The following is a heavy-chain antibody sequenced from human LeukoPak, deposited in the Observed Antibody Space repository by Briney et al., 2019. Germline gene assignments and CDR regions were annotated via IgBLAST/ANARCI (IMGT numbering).Heavy chain of an antibody. Sequence: ASVKISCKVSGYTFTDYYMHWVQQAPGKGLEWMGLVDPEDGETIYAEKFQGRVTITADTSTDTAYMELSSLRSEDTAVYYCAQLELGRAPYAFDIWGQGTMVTVSS. J-gene: IGHJ3*02. V-gene: IGHV1-69-2*01. CDR3: AQLELGRAPYAFDI. CDR1: GYTFTDYY. CDR2: VDPEDGET. D-gene: IGHD1-26*01.